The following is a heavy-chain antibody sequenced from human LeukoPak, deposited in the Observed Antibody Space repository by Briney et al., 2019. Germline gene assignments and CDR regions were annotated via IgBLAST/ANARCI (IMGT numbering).Heavy chain of an antibody. D-gene: IGHD3-10*01. CDR2: IIQDGSQK. V-gene: IGHV3-7*03. J-gene: IGHJ3*01. Sequence: PGGSLRLSCAASGFTFRNYCLGWVRQAPGKGLEWVANIIQDGSQKYHVDSVKGRLSISRDNAKSSLYLQMNSLGAEDTAMYYCARIGSETYHDAFDLWGQGTMVTVFS. CDR3: ARIGSETYHDAFDL. CDR1: GFTFRNYC.